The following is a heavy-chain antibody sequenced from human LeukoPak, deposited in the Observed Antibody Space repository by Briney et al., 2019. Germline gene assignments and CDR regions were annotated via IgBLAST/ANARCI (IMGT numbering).Heavy chain of an antibody. V-gene: IGHV1-2*06. D-gene: IGHD3-10*01. J-gene: IGHJ4*02. Sequence: ASVKVSCKASGYTFTGYYMHWVRQAPGQGLEWVGQISPNSGGRNYAQKFQGRITMTGDTSISTAYMELSNLISDDTAVYFCAREARGSGNYHYDSWGQGTLVTVSS. CDR3: AREARGSGNYHYDS. CDR2: ISPNSGGR. CDR1: GYTFTGYY.